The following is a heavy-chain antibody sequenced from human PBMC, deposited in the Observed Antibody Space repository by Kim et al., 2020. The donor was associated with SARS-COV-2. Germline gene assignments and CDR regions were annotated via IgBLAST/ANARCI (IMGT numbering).Heavy chain of an antibody. J-gene: IGHJ4*02. Sequence: GGSLRLSCAASGFTFSSYGMHWVRQAPGKGPEWVAVISYDGSNKYYADSVKGRFTISRDNSKNTLYLQMNSLRAEDTAVYYCAKRITMVRGVITRRPGLDYWGQGTLVTVSS. CDR2: ISYDGSNK. CDR3: AKRITMVRGVITRRPGLDY. D-gene: IGHD3-10*01. CDR1: GFTFSSYG. V-gene: IGHV3-30*18.